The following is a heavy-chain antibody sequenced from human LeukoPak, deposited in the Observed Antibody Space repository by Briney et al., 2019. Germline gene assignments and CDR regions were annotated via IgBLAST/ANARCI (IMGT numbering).Heavy chain of an antibody. CDR2: ISGSGGST. D-gene: IGHD3-22*01. CDR1: GFTFSSYA. V-gene: IGHV3-23*01. Sequence: GGSLRLSCVASGFTFSSYAMSWVRQAPGKGLEWVSAISGSGGSTYYADSVKGRFTISRDNSKNTLYLQMNSLRAEDTAVYYCAKDRVITMIVVVITDFDYWGQGTLVTVSS. J-gene: IGHJ4*02. CDR3: AKDRVITMIVVVITDFDY.